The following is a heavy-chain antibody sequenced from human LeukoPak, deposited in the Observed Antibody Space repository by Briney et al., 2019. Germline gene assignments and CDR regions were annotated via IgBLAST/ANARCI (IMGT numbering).Heavy chain of an antibody. CDR3: AKDRDDYVWGSYLGAFDI. J-gene: IGHJ3*02. CDR2: MTGSGGST. D-gene: IGHD3-16*01. Sequence: GGSLRLSCAASGFTFSSYAMSWVRQAPGKGLEWVSTMTGSGGSTYYADSVKGRFTISRDNSKNTLYLQMNSLRAEDTAVFYCAKDRDDYVWGSYLGAFDIWGQGTMVTVSS. CDR1: GFTFSSYA. V-gene: IGHV3-23*01.